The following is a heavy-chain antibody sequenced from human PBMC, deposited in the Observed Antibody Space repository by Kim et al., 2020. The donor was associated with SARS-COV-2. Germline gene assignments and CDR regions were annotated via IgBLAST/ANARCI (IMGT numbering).Heavy chain of an antibody. V-gene: IGHV3-15*01. CDR3: TTEGPYCGGDCYSS. Sequence: AAPVKGRFTISRDDSKNTLYLHMNSLKTEDTAVYYCTTEGPYCGGDCYSSWGQGTLVTVSS. D-gene: IGHD2-21*01. J-gene: IGHJ5*02.